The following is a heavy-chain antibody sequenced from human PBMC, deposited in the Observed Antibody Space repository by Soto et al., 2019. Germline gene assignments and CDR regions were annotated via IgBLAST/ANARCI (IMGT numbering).Heavy chain of an antibody. CDR1: GFSLSTSGVG. Sequence: SGPTLVNPTQTLTLTCTFSGFSLSTSGVGVGWIRQPPGKALEWLALIYWNDDKRYSPSLKSRLTITKDTSKNQVVHTMTNMDPVDTATYYCAHSTKGGYYYGSGSHHNWFDPWGQGTLVTVSS. V-gene: IGHV2-5*01. CDR2: IYWNDDK. D-gene: IGHD3-10*01. CDR3: AHSTKGGYYYGSGSHHNWFDP. J-gene: IGHJ5*02.